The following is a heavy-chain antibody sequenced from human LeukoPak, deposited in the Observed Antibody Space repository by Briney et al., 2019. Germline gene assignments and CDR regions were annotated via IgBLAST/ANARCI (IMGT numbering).Heavy chain of an antibody. CDR2: IYPGDSET. CDR3: AKFHYYYGSGIFDAFDI. D-gene: IGHD3-10*01. Sequence: GESLKISCKGSGYSLISNWIGWVRQMPGKGLEWMGIIYPGDSETRYSPSFQGLVTISADKSISTAYLQWSSLRASDTAMYYCAKFHYYYGSGIFDAFDIWGQGTMVTVSS. J-gene: IGHJ3*02. CDR1: GYSLISNW. V-gene: IGHV5-51*01.